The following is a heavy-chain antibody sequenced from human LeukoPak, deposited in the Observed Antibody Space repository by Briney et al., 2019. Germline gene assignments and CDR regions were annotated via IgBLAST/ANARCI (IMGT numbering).Heavy chain of an antibody. Sequence: SETLSLTCTVSGGSISSYYWSWIRQPPGKGLEWIGYIYYSGSTNYNPSLKSRVTISVDTSKNQFSLKLSSVTAADTAVYYCARLVAQTTVTNFDLWGRGTLVTVSS. D-gene: IGHD4-17*01. J-gene: IGHJ2*01. CDR2: IYYSGST. CDR3: ARLVAQTTVTNFDL. V-gene: IGHV4-59*08. CDR1: GGSISSYY.